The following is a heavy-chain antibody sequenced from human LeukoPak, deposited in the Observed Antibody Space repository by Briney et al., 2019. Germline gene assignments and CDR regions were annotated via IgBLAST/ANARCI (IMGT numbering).Heavy chain of an antibody. CDR2: IKQDGSEK. Sequence: GGSLRLSCAASGFTFNRYWMNWVRQAPGKGLEWVANIKQDGSEKYYVDSMKGRFTISRDNAKNSLYLQMNSLRADDTAVYYCARGYDYGDYWGQGTLVTVSS. J-gene: IGHJ4*02. CDR1: GFTFNRYW. V-gene: IGHV3-7*01. D-gene: IGHD3-16*01. CDR3: ARGYDYGDY.